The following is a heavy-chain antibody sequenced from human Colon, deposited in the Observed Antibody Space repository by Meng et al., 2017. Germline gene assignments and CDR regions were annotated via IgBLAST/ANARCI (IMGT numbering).Heavy chain of an antibody. Sequence: GESLKISCAGSGFSFSDYALHWVRQAPGKGLEWVAHISFDGRLQYFADSVRGRFTVSRDNSYNTIYLQMDNLTAEDTGTYYCATSSGTDYRAGGGDAFDYWGQGTLVTVSS. CDR1: GFSFSDYA. CDR2: ISFDGRLQ. J-gene: IGHJ3*01. V-gene: IGHV3-30*01. CDR3: ATSSGTDYRAGGGDAFDY. D-gene: IGHD6-19*01.